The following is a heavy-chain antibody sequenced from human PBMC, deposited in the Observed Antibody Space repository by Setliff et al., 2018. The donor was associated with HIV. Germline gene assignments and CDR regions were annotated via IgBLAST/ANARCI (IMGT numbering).Heavy chain of an antibody. V-gene: IGHV3-33*01. J-gene: IGHJ4*02. D-gene: IGHD3-10*01. CDR2: IWYDGSNK. CDR1: GFTFSSYV. Sequence: GGSLRLSCAASGFTFSSYVMHWVRQAPGKGLEWVAVIWYDGSNKYYADSVKGRFTIYRDNSKNTLFLQMNSMRAEDTTVYYCARGISMVRGFIDYWGQGTLVTVS. CDR3: ARGISMVRGFIDY.